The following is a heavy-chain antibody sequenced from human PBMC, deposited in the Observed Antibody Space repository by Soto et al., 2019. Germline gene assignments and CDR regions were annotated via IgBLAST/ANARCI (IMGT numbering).Heavy chain of an antibody. CDR2: ISAYNGNT. CDR3: ARVGHTYYYDSSGPLVDD. V-gene: IGHV1-18*01. CDR1: GYTFTSYG. J-gene: IGHJ4*02. D-gene: IGHD3-22*01. Sequence: ASVKVSCKASGYTFTSYGIIWVRQAPGQGLEWMGWISAYNGNTNYAQKLQGRVTMTTDTSTSTAYMELRSLRSDDTAVYYCARVGHTYYYDSSGPLVDDWGQRTLVTVSS.